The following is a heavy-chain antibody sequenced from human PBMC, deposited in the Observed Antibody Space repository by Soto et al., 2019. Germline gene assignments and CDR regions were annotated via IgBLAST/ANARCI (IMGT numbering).Heavy chain of an antibody. CDR3: AREMPQYSSSTGGVEFDY. Sequence: ASVNVSCKASGYAFTGYYMHWVRQAPGQGLEWMGWINPNSGGTNYAQKFQGRVTMTRDMSISTAYMELSRLRSDDTAVYYCAREMPQYSSSTGGVEFDYWGQGTLVTVSS. D-gene: IGHD6-6*01. CDR1: GYAFTGYY. CDR2: INPNSGGT. J-gene: IGHJ4*02. V-gene: IGHV1-2*02.